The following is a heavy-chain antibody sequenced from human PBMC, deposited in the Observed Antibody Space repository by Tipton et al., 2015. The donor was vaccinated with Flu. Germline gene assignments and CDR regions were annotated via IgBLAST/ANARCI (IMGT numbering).Heavy chain of an antibody. CDR2: INPNSGGT. V-gene: IGHV1-2*06. Sequence: QVQLVQSGAEVKKPGASVKVSCKASGYTFTGYYMHWVRQAPGQGLEWMGRINPNSGGTNYAQKFQGRVTMTRGTSISTAYMELSRLRSDDTAVYYCARGLAYCGGDCYWGDYWGQGTLVTVSS. J-gene: IGHJ4*02. CDR1: GYTFTGYY. D-gene: IGHD2-21*01. CDR3: ARGLAYCGGDCYWGDY.